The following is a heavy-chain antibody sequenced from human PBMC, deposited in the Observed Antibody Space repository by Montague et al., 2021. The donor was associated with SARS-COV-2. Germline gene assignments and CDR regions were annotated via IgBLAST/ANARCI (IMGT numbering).Heavy chain of an antibody. Sequence: SLRLSCAASGFTFSSYSMNWVRQAPGKGLEWVSAISGSGGSTYYADSVKGRFTISRDNSKNTLYLQMNSLRAEDTAVYYCAKDIAVLGELSYYYGMDVWGQGTTVTVSS. J-gene: IGHJ6*02. CDR3: AKDIAVLGELSYYYGMDV. CDR2: ISGSGGST. D-gene: IGHD3-10*01. V-gene: IGHV3-23*01. CDR1: GFTFSSYS.